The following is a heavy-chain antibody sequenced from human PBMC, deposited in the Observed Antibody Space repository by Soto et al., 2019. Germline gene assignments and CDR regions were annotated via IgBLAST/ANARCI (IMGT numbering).Heavy chain of an antibody. CDR2: ISYDGSNK. Sequence: GGSLRLSCAASGFTFSSYAMHWVRQAPGKGLEWAAVISYDGSNKYYADSVKGRFTISRDNSKNTLYLQMNSLRAEDTAVYYCARVRVSGYSYYFDYWGQGTLVTVSS. V-gene: IGHV3-30-3*01. CDR1: GFTFSSYA. J-gene: IGHJ4*02. D-gene: IGHD3-22*01. CDR3: ARVRVSGYSYYFDY.